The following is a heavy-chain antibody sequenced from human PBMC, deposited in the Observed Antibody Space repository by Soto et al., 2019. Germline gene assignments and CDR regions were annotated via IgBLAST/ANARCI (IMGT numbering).Heavy chain of an antibody. CDR2: IHHSGNT. Sequence: QVQLQESGPGLVKPSGTLSLTCTVSGASISSTSSGDWWSWVRQPPGKGLEWIGEIHHSGNTNYNPSLKSRVTMSVDKSKSQFSLRLSSVTAADTAVYYCAKMVGATLVDYWGQGTLVTVSS. CDR3: AKMVGATLVDY. J-gene: IGHJ4*02. CDR1: GASISSTSSGDW. D-gene: IGHD1-26*01. V-gene: IGHV4-4*02.